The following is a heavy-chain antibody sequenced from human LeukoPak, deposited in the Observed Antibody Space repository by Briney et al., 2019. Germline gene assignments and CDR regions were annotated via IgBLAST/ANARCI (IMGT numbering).Heavy chain of an antibody. CDR1: GYTFTNYG. D-gene: IGHD2-21*02. Sequence: ASVKVSCKASGYTFTNYGVSWVRQAPGQGLEWMGWINTYNGNTNYAQKLRGRVTMTTDTSTSTAYMELRSLRSDDTAVYYCARIHCGGDCYYPWEADYWGQGTLVTVSS. V-gene: IGHV1-18*01. CDR3: ARIHCGGDCYYPWEADY. J-gene: IGHJ4*02. CDR2: INTYNGNT.